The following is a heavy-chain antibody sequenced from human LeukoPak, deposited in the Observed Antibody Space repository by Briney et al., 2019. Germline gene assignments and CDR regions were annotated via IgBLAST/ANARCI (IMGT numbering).Heavy chain of an antibody. J-gene: IGHJ4*02. V-gene: IGHV3-21*01. CDR3: ARDASGSSTGLIDS. CDR2: ISTSSYYI. D-gene: IGHD1-26*01. Sequence: KAGGSLRLSCVASGFTLRSYSMHWVRQAPGKGLEWVSYISTSSYYICYADSVKGRFTISRDDAKNSLYLQMNSLRAEDTALYYCARDASGSSTGLIDSWGQGTLVTVSS. CDR1: GFTLRSYS.